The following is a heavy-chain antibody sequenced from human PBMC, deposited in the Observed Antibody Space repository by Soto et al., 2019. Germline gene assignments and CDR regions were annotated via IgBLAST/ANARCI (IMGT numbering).Heavy chain of an antibody. CDR2: IKQDGSEK. Sequence: PGGSLRLSCAACGFTFSSYWMGWVRQAPGKGLEWVANIKQDGSEKYYVDSVKGRFTISRDNAKNSLYLQMNSLRAEDTAVYYCARDHIAAAKKPWGYAFDIWGQGTMVTVSS. V-gene: IGHV3-7*01. CDR1: GFTFSSYW. CDR3: ARDHIAAAKKPWGYAFDI. J-gene: IGHJ3*02. D-gene: IGHD6-13*01.